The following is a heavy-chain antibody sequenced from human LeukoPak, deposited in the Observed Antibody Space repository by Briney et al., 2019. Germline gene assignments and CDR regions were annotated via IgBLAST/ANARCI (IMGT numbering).Heavy chain of an antibody. CDR2: ISYDGSNK. V-gene: IGHV3-30*18. J-gene: IGHJ4*02. Sequence: GGSLRLSCVASGFTFSSYGMHWVRQAPGKGLEWVAVISYDGSNKYYVDSVQGRFTISRDNSKNTLYLQVNSLRAEDTAVYYCAEDRYSSGWFSMDYWGQGTLVTVSS. D-gene: IGHD6-19*01. CDR3: AEDRYSSGWFSMDY. CDR1: GFTFSSYG.